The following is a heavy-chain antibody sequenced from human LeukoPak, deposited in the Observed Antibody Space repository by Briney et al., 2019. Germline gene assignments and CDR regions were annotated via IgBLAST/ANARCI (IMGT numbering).Heavy chain of an antibody. D-gene: IGHD3-9*01. CDR1: GYTFTGYY. Sequence: ASVKVSCKASGYTFTGYYMHWVRQAPGQRLEWMGWINPNSGGTNYAQKFQGRVTMTRDTSISTAYMELSRLRSDDTAVYYCARGPHGRIYDILTGFDYWGQGTLVTVSS. J-gene: IGHJ4*02. V-gene: IGHV1-2*02. CDR3: ARGPHGRIYDILTGFDY. CDR2: INPNSGGT.